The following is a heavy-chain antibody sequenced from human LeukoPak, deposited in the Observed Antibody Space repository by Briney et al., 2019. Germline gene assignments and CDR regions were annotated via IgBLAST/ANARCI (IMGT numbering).Heavy chain of an antibody. CDR2: INPNSGGT. CDR1: GYTFTGYY. CDR3: ARDSSYYDFWSGYHTGMPGYYFDY. D-gene: IGHD3-3*01. J-gene: IGHJ4*02. V-gene: IGHV1-2*02. Sequence: ASAKVSCKASGYTFTGYYMHWVRQAPGQGLEWMGWINPNSGGTNYAQKFQGRVTMTRDTSISTAYMELSRLRSDDTAVYYCARDSSYYDFWSGYHTGMPGYYFDYWGQGTLVTVSS.